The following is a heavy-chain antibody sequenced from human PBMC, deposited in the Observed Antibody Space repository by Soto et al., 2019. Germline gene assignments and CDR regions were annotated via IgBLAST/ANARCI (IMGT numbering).Heavy chain of an antibody. CDR3: ARTTLYYYGSGSYQPSRATNNWFDP. CDR1: GGSISSYY. V-gene: IGHV4-59*08. CDR2: IYYSGST. J-gene: IGHJ5*02. Sequence: PSETLSLTCTVSGGSISSYYWSWIRQPPGKGLEWIGYIYYSGSTNYNPSLKSRVTISVDTSKNQFSLKLSSVTAADTAVYYCARTTLYYYGSGSYQPSRATNNWFDPWGQGTLVTVSS. D-gene: IGHD3-10*01.